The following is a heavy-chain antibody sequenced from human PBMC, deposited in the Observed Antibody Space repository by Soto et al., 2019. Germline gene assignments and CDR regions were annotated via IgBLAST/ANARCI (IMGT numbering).Heavy chain of an antibody. V-gene: IGHV4-39*01. CDR3: ARHRGSYYVDY. Sequence: SETLSLTCTVSGGSISSSSYYWGWIRQPPGKGLEWIGSIYYSGSTYYNPSLKRRVTISVDTSKNQFSLKLSSVTAADTAVYYCARHRGSYYVDYWGQGTLVTVSS. CDR1: GGSISSSSYY. CDR2: IYYSGST. D-gene: IGHD1-26*01. J-gene: IGHJ4*02.